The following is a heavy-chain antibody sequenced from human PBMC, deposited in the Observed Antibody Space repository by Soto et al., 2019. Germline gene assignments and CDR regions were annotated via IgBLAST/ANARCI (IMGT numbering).Heavy chain of an antibody. D-gene: IGHD5-12*01. J-gene: IGHJ4*02. CDR1: GYIFTSHW. Sequence: GESLKISCKGSGYIFTSHWVGWVRQMPGKGLKWMGIIYPGDSDTRYSPSFQGQVTTSDDKSISTAYLQWSSLKASDTAMYYWARFRGEMATPAYWGQGTLVTVSS. CDR2: IYPGDSDT. CDR3: ARFRGEMATPAY. V-gene: IGHV5-51*01.